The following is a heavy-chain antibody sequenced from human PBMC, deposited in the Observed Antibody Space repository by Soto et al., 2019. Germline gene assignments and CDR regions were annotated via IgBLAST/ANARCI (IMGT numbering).Heavy chain of an antibody. J-gene: IGHJ4*02. CDR3: ARNRDGVDY. Sequence: AGGALRLSCGASGFIFRSYWMHWVRQAPGTGLAWVSRTNTDGSNTHYADSVKGRFTVSRDNAKNTLYLQMNSLRAEDTAVYYCARNRDGVDYWGQGTLVTVSS. CDR2: TNTDGSNT. CDR1: GFIFRSYW. V-gene: IGHV3-74*01.